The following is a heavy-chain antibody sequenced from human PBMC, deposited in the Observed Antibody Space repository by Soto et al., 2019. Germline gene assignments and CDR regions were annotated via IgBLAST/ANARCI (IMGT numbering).Heavy chain of an antibody. J-gene: IGHJ4*02. CDR3: AKERGRRGFDY. Sequence: PGWSLRLSCAASGFTFSGFGMDWVRQAPGKGLEWVATTSSDGTEKYYADSVKGRFTISRDNSKNTLYMQMNSLRAEDTAVYYCAKERGRRGFDYWGQGTVVTVSS. CDR1: GFTFSGFG. CDR2: TSSDGTEK. V-gene: IGHV3-30*18.